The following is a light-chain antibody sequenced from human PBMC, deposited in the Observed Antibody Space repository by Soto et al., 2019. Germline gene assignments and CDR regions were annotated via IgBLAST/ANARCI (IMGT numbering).Light chain of an antibody. J-gene: IGKJ5*01. CDR1: QNINNY. V-gene: IGKV1-33*01. CDR3: QQYENLPT. Sequence: DIQNTASPSSLSASVGDRVPITCQASQNINNYLNWYQQKPGRAPKLLIYDASNLEAGVPSRFRGSGSGTDFTFTISRLQPEDIATYSCQQYENLPTFGQGTRLE. CDR2: DAS.